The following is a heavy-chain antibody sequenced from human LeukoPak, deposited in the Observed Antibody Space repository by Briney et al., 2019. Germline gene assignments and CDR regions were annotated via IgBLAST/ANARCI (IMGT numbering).Heavy chain of an antibody. D-gene: IGHD3-22*01. CDR1: GITFHSYW. J-gene: IGHJ4*02. CDR2: IKQDGSET. CDR3: AKDRSITMIVVAITGFDY. V-gene: IGHV3-7*03. Sequence: GGSLRLSCAASGITFHSYWMSWVRQAPGKGLEWVANIKQDGSETYYVDSVRGRFAIFRDNAKNSLYLQMNSLRAEDTAVYYCAKDRSITMIVVAITGFDYWGQGTLVTVSS.